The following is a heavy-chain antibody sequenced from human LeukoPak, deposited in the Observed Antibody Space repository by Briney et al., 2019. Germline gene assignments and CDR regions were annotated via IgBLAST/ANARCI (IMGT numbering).Heavy chain of an antibody. D-gene: IGHD3-22*01. Sequence: GRSLRLSCAASGFTFSSCGMHWVRQAPGKGLEWVAVISYDGSNKYYAVSVKGRFTISRDNSKNTLYLQMNSLRVDDTAVYYCVRDPFDSSGHDQGAYWGQGALVTVSS. V-gene: IGHV3-30*03. J-gene: IGHJ4*02. CDR2: ISYDGSNK. CDR3: VRDPFDSSGHDQGAY. CDR1: GFTFSSCG.